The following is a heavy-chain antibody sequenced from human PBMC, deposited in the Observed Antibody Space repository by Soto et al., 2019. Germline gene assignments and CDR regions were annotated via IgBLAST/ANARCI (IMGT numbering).Heavy chain of an antibody. D-gene: IGHD3-10*01. CDR1: GVTFSTHE. CDR3: ARDQFRPGSRSSYVTGWDF. Sequence: QVQLVQSGAEVKESGSSVKVSCKASGVTFSTHEFSWVRQAPGQGLEWMGGTIPVFDTAKYAQQFQGRVTITADEATSTAYMEINNLRSDDTGVYDCARDQFRPGSRSSYVTGWDFCGQGTLVTVSS. V-gene: IGHV1-69*01. J-gene: IGHJ4*02. CDR2: TIPVFDTA.